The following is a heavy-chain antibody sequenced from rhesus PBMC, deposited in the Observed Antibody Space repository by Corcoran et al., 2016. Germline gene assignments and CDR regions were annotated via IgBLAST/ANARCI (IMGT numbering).Heavy chain of an antibody. J-gene: IGHJ4*01. D-gene: IGHD4-23*01. CDR1: GGSTSSGYY. V-gene: IGHV4-99*01. Sequence: QLQLQESGPGLVKPSETLSVTCAVSGGSTSSGYYWGWIRQPPGTGLEFIGYIGGTGGSTCSTPSRKSRVSISKDASKNQFSLHLSSLTAADAAVFYCARLNSAYYFDFWGQGVLVTVSS. CDR2: IGGTGGST. CDR3: ARLNSAYYFDF.